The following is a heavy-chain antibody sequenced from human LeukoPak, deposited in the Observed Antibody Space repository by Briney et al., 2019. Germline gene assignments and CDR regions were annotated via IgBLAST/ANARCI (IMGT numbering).Heavy chain of an antibody. CDR2: IYTSGST. D-gene: IGHD4/OR15-4a*01. J-gene: IGHJ4*02. Sequence: SETLSLTCTVSGASISHYYWSWLRQPPGKGLEWIGYIYTSGSTNYNPSLKSRVTISLDTSRNQFSLMLSSVTAADTAVYYCARYGGPNFDYWGQGTLVTVSS. CDR3: ARYGGPNFDY. V-gene: IGHV4-4*09. CDR1: GASISHYY.